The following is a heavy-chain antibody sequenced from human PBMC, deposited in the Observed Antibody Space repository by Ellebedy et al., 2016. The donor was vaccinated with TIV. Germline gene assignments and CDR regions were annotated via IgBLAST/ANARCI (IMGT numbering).Heavy chain of an antibody. CDR3: ARGAYSGFEISTWFGP. D-gene: IGHD5-12*01. J-gene: IGHJ5*02. CDR1: GYTFNGYY. CDR2: INPNTGGT. Sequence: AASVKVSCKASGYTFNGYYIHWVRQAPGQGLEWMGWINPNTGGTLYAQKVQGRVTMTRETSINTVYMDLKRLRSDDTAMYYCARGAYSGFEISTWFGPWGQGTLVTVSS. V-gene: IGHV1-2*02.